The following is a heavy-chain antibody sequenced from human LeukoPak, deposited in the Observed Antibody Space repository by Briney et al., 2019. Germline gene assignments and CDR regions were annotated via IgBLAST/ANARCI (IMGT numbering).Heavy chain of an antibody. CDR1: GYTFTSYD. J-gene: IGHJ5*02. V-gene: IGHV1-8*01. Sequence: ASVKVSCKASGYTFTSYDINWVRQATGQGLEWMGWMNPNSGNTGYAQKFQGRVTMTRNTSVSTAYMELSSLRSEDTAVYYCARGWWSSSWGVWFDPWGQGTLVTVSS. D-gene: IGHD6-13*01. CDR2: MNPNSGNT. CDR3: ARGWWSSSWGVWFDP.